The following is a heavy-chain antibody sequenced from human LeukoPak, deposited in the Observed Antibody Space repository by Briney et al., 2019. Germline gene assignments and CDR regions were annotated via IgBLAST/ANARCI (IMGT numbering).Heavy chain of an antibody. CDR1: RGSISSYY. CDR3: AGIDFGDYVQH. Sequence: SETLSLTCTVSRGSISSYYWSWIRQPPGKGLEWIGYIYYSGSTNYNPSLKSRVTISVDTSKNQFSLKLRSVTAADTAVFFCAGIDFGDYVQHWGQGSLVTVSS. J-gene: IGHJ1*01. CDR2: IYYSGST. D-gene: IGHD4-17*01. V-gene: IGHV4-59*01.